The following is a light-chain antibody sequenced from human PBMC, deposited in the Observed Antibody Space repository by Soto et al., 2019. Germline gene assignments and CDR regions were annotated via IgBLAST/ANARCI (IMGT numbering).Light chain of an antibody. CDR3: MQALQTPLT. CDR2: LCS. V-gene: IGKV2-28*01. Sequence: VMTQSPLSLPVTSGEPASISCRSSQSLLHSNGYNYLDWYLQKPGQSPQLLIYLCSNRASGVPDRFSGSGSGTDYTLKISRVEGEDVVFYYCMQALQTPLTFGPGTKVDI. J-gene: IGKJ3*01. CDR1: QSLLHSNGYNY.